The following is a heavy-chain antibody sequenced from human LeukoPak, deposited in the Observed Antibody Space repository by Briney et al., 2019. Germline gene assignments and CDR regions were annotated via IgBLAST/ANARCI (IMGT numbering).Heavy chain of an antibody. D-gene: IGHD6-19*01. CDR2: TYYRSKWYN. Sequence: SQTLSLTCAISGDSVSSNSAAWNWLRQSPSRGLEWLGRTYYRSKWYNDYAVSVKSRITINPDTSKNQFSLQLNSVTPEDTAVYYCARDKAYSSGWWTPGAFDIWGQGTMVTVSS. CDR3: ARDKAYSSGWWTPGAFDI. V-gene: IGHV6-1*01. J-gene: IGHJ3*02. CDR1: GDSVSSNSAA.